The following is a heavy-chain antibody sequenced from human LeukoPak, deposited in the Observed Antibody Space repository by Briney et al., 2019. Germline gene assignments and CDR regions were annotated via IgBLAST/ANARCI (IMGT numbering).Heavy chain of an antibody. Sequence: AGGSLRLSCAASRFTFSYYWMTWVRQAPGKGVEWVANIKQDASDKHYADSVKGRFTISRDNAKNSLYLLMNSLRVEDTAVYYCLGGVAADYWGRGTLVTVSS. CDR2: IKQDASDK. D-gene: IGHD3-16*01. J-gene: IGHJ4*02. CDR1: RFTFSYYW. V-gene: IGHV3-7*01. CDR3: LGGVAADY.